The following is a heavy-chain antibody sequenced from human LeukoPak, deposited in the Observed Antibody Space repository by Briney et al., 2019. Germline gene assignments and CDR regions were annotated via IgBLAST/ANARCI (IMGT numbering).Heavy chain of an antibody. Sequence: PSETLSLTCTVPGGSISSHYWAWLRQPPGKGLEWVGWMFFTGDTNYTPSLKSRVTISVDHSKNQFSLKLTSVTAADTAVYYCAKEGNDYGANSIDYWGQGTLVTVSS. V-gene: IGHV4-59*11. D-gene: IGHD4-23*01. J-gene: IGHJ4*02. CDR3: AKEGNDYGANSIDY. CDR1: GGSISSHY. CDR2: MFFTGDT.